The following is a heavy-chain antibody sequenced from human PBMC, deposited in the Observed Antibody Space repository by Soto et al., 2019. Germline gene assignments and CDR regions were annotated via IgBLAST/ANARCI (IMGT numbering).Heavy chain of an antibody. D-gene: IGHD3-9*01. CDR1: GYTLTELS. CDR2: SDPEGGET. V-gene: IGHV1-24*01. Sequence: ASVKVSCKVSGYTLTELSMQWVRQAPGKGLEWMGGSDPEGGETIYSQKFQGRVTMTEDTSTDTAYMELSSLRSEDTAVYYCARGALLRYFDLGYWGQGTLVTVPP. J-gene: IGHJ4*02. CDR3: ARGALLRYFDLGY.